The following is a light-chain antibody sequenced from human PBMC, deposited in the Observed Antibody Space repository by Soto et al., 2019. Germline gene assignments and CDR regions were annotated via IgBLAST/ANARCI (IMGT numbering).Light chain of an antibody. CDR3: QQYYSPPLT. J-gene: IGKJ4*01. CDR1: QSVLYSCDNKNY. Sequence: DVVMIPSPEALAVSLGERAAINCRSSQSVLYSCDNKNYLAWYQQKPGQPPKLLLHWASARESGIPDRFSGSGSATDFTLTISSLEPEDVAVYYCQQYYSPPLTFGGGTKVEIK. CDR2: WAS. V-gene: IGKV4-1*01.